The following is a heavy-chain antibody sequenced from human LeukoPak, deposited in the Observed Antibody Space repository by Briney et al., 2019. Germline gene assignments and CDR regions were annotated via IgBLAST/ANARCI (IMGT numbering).Heavy chain of an antibody. CDR1: GYIFNDYY. CDR2: INPKRGGT. CDR3: ARVRYDYGAKDIAY. V-gene: IGHV1-2*02. Sequence: ASVKVSCKASGYIFNDYYIHWVRQAPGQGLEWMGWINPKRGGTKYVQKFQGRVTMTSDTSTTTAYMDMSRLRSDDTAVYYGARVRYDYGAKDIAYWGQGNLVTVSS. D-gene: IGHD4-23*01. J-gene: IGHJ4*02.